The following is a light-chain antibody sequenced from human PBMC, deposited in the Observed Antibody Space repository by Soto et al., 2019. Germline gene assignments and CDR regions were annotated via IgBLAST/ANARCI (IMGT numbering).Light chain of an antibody. Sequence: QSVLTQPPSVSGAPGQRVTLSCTGCRSNIGAGYDVHWYQQLPGTAPKLLIYGNSNRPSGVPDRFSGSKSGTSASLAITGLQAEDEADYDCQSYDSSLSGWVFGGGTQLTVL. CDR3: QSYDSSLSGWV. J-gene: IGLJ3*02. CDR2: GNS. CDR1: RSNIGAGYD. V-gene: IGLV1-40*01.